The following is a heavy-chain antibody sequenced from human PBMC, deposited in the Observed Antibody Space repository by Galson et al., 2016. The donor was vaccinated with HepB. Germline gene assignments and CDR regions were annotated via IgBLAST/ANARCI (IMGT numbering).Heavy chain of an antibody. D-gene: IGHD4-11*01. Sequence: SLRLSCATSGFTFNASVMSWVRQAPGKGLEWVAGISGGGAKTHYADFVKGRVTISRDNSKNTVSLQMKSLRVEDTANYYCAKCDSNFDRVYINVWGKGTTVIVSS. CDR1: GFTFNASV. J-gene: IGHJ6*03. V-gene: IGHV3-23*01. CDR2: ISGGGAKT. CDR3: AKCDSNFDRVYINV.